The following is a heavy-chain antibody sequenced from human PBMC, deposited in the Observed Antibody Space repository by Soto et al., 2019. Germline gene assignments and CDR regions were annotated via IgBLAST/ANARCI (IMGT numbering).Heavy chain of an antibody. CDR1: GFTFSSYA. J-gene: IGHJ4*02. D-gene: IGHD3-3*01. V-gene: IGHV3-23*01. CDR2: ISGSGGST. CDR3: AKDIEGGEYDFWSGYRS. Sequence: GGSLRLSCAASGFTFSSYAMSWVRQAPGKGLEWVSAISGSGGSTYYADSVKGRFTISRDNSKNTLYLQMNSLRAEDTAVYYCAKDIEGGEYDFWSGYRSWGQGTLVTV.